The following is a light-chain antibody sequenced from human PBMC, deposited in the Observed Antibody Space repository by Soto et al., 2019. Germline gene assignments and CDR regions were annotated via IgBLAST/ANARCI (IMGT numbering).Light chain of an antibody. Sequence: EIVLTQSPGTLSLSPGERATLSCRASQSVSSSYLAWYQHKPGQARRLLIYGVSSRATGIPDRFSGSGSGRHFTLTISRLEPEDFAVYYCHQYGTSPKTFGQGTKVEIK. J-gene: IGKJ1*01. CDR3: HQYGTSPKT. CDR1: QSVSSSY. CDR2: GVS. V-gene: IGKV3-20*01.